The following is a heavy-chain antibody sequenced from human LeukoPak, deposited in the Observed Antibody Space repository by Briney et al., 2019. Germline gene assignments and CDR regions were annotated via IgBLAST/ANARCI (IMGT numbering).Heavy chain of an antibody. J-gene: IGHJ4*02. V-gene: IGHV4-61*02. CDR1: GGSISSGSYY. CDR3: ARDRAEWELLPIYDY. D-gene: IGHD1-26*01. Sequence: SETLSLTCSDTGGSISSGSYYWRWIRQKAGKGLEWIGRIYTSGSTNYNPSLKSRVTISVDTSKNQFSLKLSSVTAADTAVYYCARDRAEWELLPIYDYWGQGTLVTVSS. CDR2: IYTSGST.